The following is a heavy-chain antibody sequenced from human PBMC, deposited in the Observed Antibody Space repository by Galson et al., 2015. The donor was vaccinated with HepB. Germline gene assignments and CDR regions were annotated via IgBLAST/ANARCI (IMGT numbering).Heavy chain of an antibody. J-gene: IGHJ3*02. CDR1: GYSFTSYW. CDR3: ARRLRGSYYSIAFDI. V-gene: IGHV5-51*03. D-gene: IGHD1-26*01. CDR2: IYPGDSDT. Sequence: QSGAEVKQPGESLKISCKGSGYSFTSYWIGWVRQMPGKGLEWMGIIYPGDSDTRYSPSFQGQVTISADKSISTAYLQWSSLKASDTAMYYCARRLRGSYYSIAFDIWGQGTMVTVSS.